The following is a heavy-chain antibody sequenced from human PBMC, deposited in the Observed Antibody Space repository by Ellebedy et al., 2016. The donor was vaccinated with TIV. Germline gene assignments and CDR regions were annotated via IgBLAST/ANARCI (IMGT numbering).Heavy chain of an antibody. CDR3: ARDSGYSSSWYKGGSDY. J-gene: IGHJ4*02. V-gene: IGHV1-18*01. D-gene: IGHD6-13*01. CDR1: GYTSTSYG. Sequence: ASVKVSXXASGYTSTSYGISWVRQAPGQGLEWMGWISAYNGNTNYAQKLQGRVTMTTDTSTSTAYMELRSLRSDDTAVYYCARDSGYSSSWYKGGSDYWGQGTLVTVSS. CDR2: ISAYNGNT.